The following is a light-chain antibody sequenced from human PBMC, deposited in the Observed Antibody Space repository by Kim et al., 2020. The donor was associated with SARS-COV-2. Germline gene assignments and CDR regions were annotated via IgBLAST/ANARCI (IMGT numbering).Light chain of an antibody. J-gene: IGKJ4*01. Sequence: EIVLTQSPVTLSLSPGERATLSCRASQSVSSCLAWYQQKPGQAPRLLIYDASNRVTGIPARFSGSGSGTDFTLTISSLEPEDFAVYYCQQRSNWPPTFGGGTKLEIK. CDR3: QQRSNWPPT. CDR2: DAS. CDR1: QSVSSC. V-gene: IGKV3-11*01.